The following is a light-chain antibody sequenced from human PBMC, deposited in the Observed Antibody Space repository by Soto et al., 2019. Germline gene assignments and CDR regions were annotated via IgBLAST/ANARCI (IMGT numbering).Light chain of an antibody. V-gene: IGKV3-20*01. CDR1: RSISSNY. J-gene: IGKJ2*01. CDR3: QQYGSSPYT. Sequence: EIVLTQSPGTLSLSPGERATLSCRASRSISSNYVAWYQQKPGQAPRLLMFGVSNRAAGIPDRFSGSASGTDFPLTISRLEPEDFAVFYCQQYGSSPYTFGQGTKLEIK. CDR2: GVS.